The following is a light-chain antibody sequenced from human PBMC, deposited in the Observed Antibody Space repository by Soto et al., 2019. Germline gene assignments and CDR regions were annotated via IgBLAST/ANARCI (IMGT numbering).Light chain of an antibody. V-gene: IGKV1-27*01. CDR2: EAS. CDR1: QGIRHY. J-gene: IGKJ1*01. CDR3: MQPLENFRT. Sequence: DIQMTQSPSSLSASVGDRVTITCRASQGIRHYLAWYQQKPGKVPKLLIYEASNLQSGVPSRFRGSGSDTYFTLEISRVEADDVGVYYCMQPLENFRTFGQGTKVDI.